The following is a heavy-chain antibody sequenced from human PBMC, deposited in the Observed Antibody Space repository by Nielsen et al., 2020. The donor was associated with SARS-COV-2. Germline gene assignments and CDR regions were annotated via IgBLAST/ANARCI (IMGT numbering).Heavy chain of an antibody. Sequence: SETLSLSCTVSGGSIRSYFWSWIRQPAGKGLEWIGRIFTSGSTNYNPSLKSRVTMSVDTSKNQFSLKLSSVTAADTAMYYCARGNSSPNWFDSWGQGTLVTVSS. CDR3: ARGNSSPNWFDS. CDR2: IFTSGST. J-gene: IGHJ5*01. CDR1: GGSIRSYF. D-gene: IGHD6-19*01. V-gene: IGHV4-4*07.